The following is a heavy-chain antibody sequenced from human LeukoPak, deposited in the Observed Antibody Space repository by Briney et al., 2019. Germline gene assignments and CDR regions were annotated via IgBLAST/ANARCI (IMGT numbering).Heavy chain of an antibody. CDR1: GFTFSSYA. D-gene: IGHD5-12*01. V-gene: IGHV3-23*01. CDR3: AKEMRVATIAFDY. CDR2: ISASGGST. J-gene: IGHJ4*02. Sequence: GGSLRLSCAASGFTFSSYAMSWVRPAPGKGLEWVSAISASGGSTYYADSVKGRFTISRDNSKNTLYLRMNSLRAEDTAVYYCAKEMRVATIAFDYWGQGTLVTVSS.